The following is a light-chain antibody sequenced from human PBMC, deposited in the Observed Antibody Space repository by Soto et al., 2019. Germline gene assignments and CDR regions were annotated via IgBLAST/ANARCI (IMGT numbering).Light chain of an antibody. CDR2: AAS. CDR3: QKSYSIFMYT. CDR1: QSISSY. J-gene: IGKJ2*01. V-gene: IGKV1-39*01. Sequence: DIQLTQYPSSLSASVGDRVTITCRASQSISSYLNWYQQKPGKAPKLLIYAASSLQSGVPSRFSGSGSGKDFTLTSSSLQPEVFATYNGQKSYSIFMYTFGQGTKMQIK.